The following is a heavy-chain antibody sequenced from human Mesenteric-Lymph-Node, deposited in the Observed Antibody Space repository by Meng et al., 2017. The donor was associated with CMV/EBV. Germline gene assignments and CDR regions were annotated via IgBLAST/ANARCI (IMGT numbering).Heavy chain of an antibody. Sequence: GESLKISCKGSGYSFTSYWIGWVRQMPGKGLEWMEIIYPGDSDTRYSPSFQGQVTISADKSISTAYLQWSSLKASDTAMYYCARQRAARRTGYYYYGMDVWGQGTTVTVSS. J-gene: IGHJ6*02. CDR3: ARQRAARRTGYYYYGMDV. V-gene: IGHV5-51*01. CDR1: GYSFTSYW. D-gene: IGHD6-6*01. CDR2: IYPGDSDT.